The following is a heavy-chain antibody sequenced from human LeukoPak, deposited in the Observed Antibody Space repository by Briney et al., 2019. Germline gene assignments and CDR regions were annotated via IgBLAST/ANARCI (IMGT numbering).Heavy chain of an antibody. D-gene: IGHD3-10*01. V-gene: IGHV4-39*07. Sequence: SETLSLTCIVSGGSISSGSYYWGWIRQPPGKGLEWIGNIYNSGNTYYNPSLKSRVTISVDTSKNQFSLKLSSVTAADTAVYYCARVTMVRGVRYFDYWGQGTLVTVSS. CDR1: GGSISSGSYY. J-gene: IGHJ4*02. CDR2: IYNSGNT. CDR3: ARVTMVRGVRYFDY.